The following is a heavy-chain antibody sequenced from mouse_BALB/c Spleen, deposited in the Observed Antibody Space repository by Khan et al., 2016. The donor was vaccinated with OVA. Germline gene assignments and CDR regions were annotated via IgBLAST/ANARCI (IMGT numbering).Heavy chain of an antibody. CDR1: GYIFTNYV. V-gene: IGHV1S136*01. J-gene: IGHJ2*01. Sequence: VQLKESGPELVKPGASVKMSCKASGYIFTNYVLHWVKQKPGQGLDWIGYINPYSGGTKYNEKFKGKATLASDKSSITAYMELSSLTSEDSAVYYCARGNWQSYYFDCWGQGTTLTLSS. CDR3: ARGNWQSYYFDC. D-gene: IGHD4-1*01. CDR2: INPYSGGT.